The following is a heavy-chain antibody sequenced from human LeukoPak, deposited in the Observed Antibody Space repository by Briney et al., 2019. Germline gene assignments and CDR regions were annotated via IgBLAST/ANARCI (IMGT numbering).Heavy chain of an antibody. D-gene: IGHD1-26*01. CDR2: IKQDGSEK. Sequence: PPGGSLRLSCAASGFTFSSYWMSWVRQAPGKGLEWVANIKQDGSEKYYVDSVKGRFTISRDNARKSLYLQLNSLRAEDTAVYYCATKSGNYYNYWGQGSLVTVSS. V-gene: IGHV3-7*03. CDR1: GFTFSSYW. CDR3: ATKSGNYYNY. J-gene: IGHJ4*02.